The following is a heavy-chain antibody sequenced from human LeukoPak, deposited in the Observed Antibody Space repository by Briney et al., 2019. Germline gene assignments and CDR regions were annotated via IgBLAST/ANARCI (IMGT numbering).Heavy chain of an antibody. CDR3: AKDRIRGSGSFSPFDY. Sequence: GGSLRLSCVASGFSFSGHGMHAVRQAPGRGLEWVAFIRYDGYNKYYADSVKGRFTISRDNSKNTLYLQMNSLRGEDTAVYYCAKDRIRGSGSFSPFDYWGQGTLVTVSS. J-gene: IGHJ4*02. V-gene: IGHV3-30*02. D-gene: IGHD3-10*01. CDR1: GFSFSGHG. CDR2: IRYDGYNK.